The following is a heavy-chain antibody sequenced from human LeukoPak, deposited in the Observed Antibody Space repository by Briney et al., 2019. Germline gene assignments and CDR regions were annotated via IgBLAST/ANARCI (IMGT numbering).Heavy chain of an antibody. V-gene: IGHV3-74*01. CDR2: INTDGSSL. D-gene: IGHD3-10*01. CDR1: GFTFSSYW. CDR3: TRDTYGPRDY. Sequence: GGSLRLSCAASGFTFSSYWMYWVRQAPGKGPVWVARINTDGSSLNYADSVKGRFTISRDNTRNTLYLQMNSLRAEDTAVYYCTRDTYGPRDYWGQGILVTVSS. J-gene: IGHJ4*02.